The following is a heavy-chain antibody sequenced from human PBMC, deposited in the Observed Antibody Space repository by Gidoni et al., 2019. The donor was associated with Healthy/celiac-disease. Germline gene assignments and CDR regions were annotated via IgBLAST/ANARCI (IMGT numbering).Heavy chain of an antibody. Sequence: QVQLQQWGAGLLKPSETLSLTCAVYGGSFSGYYWSWIRQPPGKGLEWIGEINHSGSTNYNPSLKSRVTTSVDTSKNQFSLKLSSVTAADTAVYYCARRGSSSSEAGYWGQGTLVTVSS. CDR1: GGSFSGYY. J-gene: IGHJ4*02. V-gene: IGHV4-34*01. D-gene: IGHD6-6*01. CDR2: INHSGST. CDR3: ARRGSSSSEAGY.